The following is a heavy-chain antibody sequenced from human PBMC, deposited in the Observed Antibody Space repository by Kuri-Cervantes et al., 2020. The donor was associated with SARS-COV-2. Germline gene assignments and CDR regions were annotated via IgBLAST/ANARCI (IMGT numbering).Heavy chain of an antibody. D-gene: IGHD6-19*01. Sequence: ASVKVSCKASGYTFTGYYMHWVRQAPGQGLEWTGWINPNSGGTNYAQKFQGRVTMTRNTSISTAYMELSSLRSEDTAVYYCARVPYSSGLYYYYYYYMDVWGKGTTVTVSS. CDR1: GYTFTGYY. CDR3: ARVPYSSGLYYYYYYYMDV. V-gene: IGHV1-2*02. CDR2: INPNSGGT. J-gene: IGHJ6*03.